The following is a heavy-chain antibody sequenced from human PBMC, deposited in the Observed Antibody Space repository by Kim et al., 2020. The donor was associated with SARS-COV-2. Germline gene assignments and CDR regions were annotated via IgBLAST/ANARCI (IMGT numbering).Heavy chain of an antibody. CDR3: ARDKKFYYDSSGYYDY. CDR1: GFTFSSYS. J-gene: IGHJ4*02. V-gene: IGHV3-48*02. Sequence: GWSLRLSCAASGFTFSSYSMNWVRQAPGKGLEWVSYISSSSSTIYYADSVKGRFTISRDNAKNSLYLQMNSLRDEDTAVYYCARDKKFYYDSSGYYDYWGQGTLVTVSS. CDR2: ISSSSSTI. D-gene: IGHD3-22*01.